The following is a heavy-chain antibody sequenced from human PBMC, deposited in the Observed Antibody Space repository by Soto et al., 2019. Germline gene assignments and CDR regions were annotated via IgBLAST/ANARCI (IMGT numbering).Heavy chain of an antibody. CDR1: GYTFTNYG. Sequence: ASVKVSCKASGYTFTNYGITWVRQAPGQGLEWMGWISAYNGRTNYAQKVQDRVTMTTDTFTGTAYMELRSLRSDNTAAYYCARGTCDSNRSYDYRHQLNLVTF. D-gene: IGHD2-21*02. CDR2: ISAYNGRT. V-gene: IGHV1-18*04. CDR3: ARGTCDSNRSYDY. J-gene: IGHJ4*02.